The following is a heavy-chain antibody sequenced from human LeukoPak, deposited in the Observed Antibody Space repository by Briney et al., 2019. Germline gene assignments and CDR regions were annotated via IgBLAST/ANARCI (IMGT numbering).Heavy chain of an antibody. CDR2: ISGSGGST. D-gene: IGHD6-13*01. J-gene: IGHJ4*02. Sequence: PGGALRLSCATSGFTFMNYAMSWVRQAPGKGLEWVSGISGSGGSTYYADSLKGRFTISRDNSKDTLYVQMNSLRAEDTAVYYCFLSSWYSTDYWGQGTLVTVSS. V-gene: IGHV3-23*01. CDR1: GFTFMNYA. CDR3: FLSSWYSTDY.